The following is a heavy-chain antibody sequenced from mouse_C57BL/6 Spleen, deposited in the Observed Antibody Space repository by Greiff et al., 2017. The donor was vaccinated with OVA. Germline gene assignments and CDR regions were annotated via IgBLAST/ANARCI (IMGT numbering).Heavy chain of an antibody. J-gene: IGHJ1*03. V-gene: IGHV1-81*01. D-gene: IGHD3-1*01. CDR2: IYPRSGNT. Sequence: VQLQESGAELVRPGASVKLSCKASGYTFTSYCINWVKQRPGQGLEWIGKIYPRSGNTYYNEKFKSKATLTADKSSSTAYMQLSSLTSEDSAVYYCARGGGYPCYFDVWGKGTTLTVSS. CDR1: GYTFTSYC. CDR3: ARGGGYPCYFDV.